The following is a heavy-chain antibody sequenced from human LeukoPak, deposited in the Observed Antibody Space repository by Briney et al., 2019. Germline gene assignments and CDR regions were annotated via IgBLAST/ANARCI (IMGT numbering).Heavy chain of an antibody. CDR2: ISWNSGSI. J-gene: IGHJ4*02. V-gene: IGHV3-9*01. Sequence: LTGGSLRLSCAASGFTFDDYAMHWVRQAPGKGLEWVSGISWNSGSIGYADSVKGRSTISRDNAKNSLYLQMNSLRAEDTALYYCAKDLFEYSSGWYFDYWGQGTLVTVSS. CDR1: GFTFDDYA. CDR3: AKDLFEYSSGWYFDY. D-gene: IGHD6-19*01.